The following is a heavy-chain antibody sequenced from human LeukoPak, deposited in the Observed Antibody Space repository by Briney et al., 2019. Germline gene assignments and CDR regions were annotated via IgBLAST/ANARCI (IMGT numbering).Heavy chain of an antibody. J-gene: IGHJ4*02. CDR1: GGSMSSGAYS. CDR2: IYYSGST. D-gene: IGHD2/OR15-2a*01. CDR3: ARHATTFYYFDY. V-gene: IGHV4-30-4*07. Sequence: PSQTLSLTCAVSGGSMSSGAYSWSWIRQPPGKGLEWIGYIYYSGSTNYNPSLKSRVTISVDTSKNQFSLKLSSVTAADTAVYYCARHATTFYYFDYWGQGTLVTASS.